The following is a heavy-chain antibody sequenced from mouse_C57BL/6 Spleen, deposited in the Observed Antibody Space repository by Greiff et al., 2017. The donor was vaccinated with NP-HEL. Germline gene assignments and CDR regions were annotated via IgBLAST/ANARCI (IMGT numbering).Heavy chain of an antibody. CDR2: IYPGSGNT. J-gene: IGHJ4*01. CDR3: ARRGPDAMDY. Sequence: QVQLQQSGAELVRPGASVKLSCKASGYTFTDYYINWVKQRPGQGLEWIARIYPGSGNTYYNEKFKGKATLTVEKSSSTAYMQLSSLTSEDSAVYFCARRGPDAMDYWGQGTSVTVSS. V-gene: IGHV1-76*01. CDR1: GYTFTDYY.